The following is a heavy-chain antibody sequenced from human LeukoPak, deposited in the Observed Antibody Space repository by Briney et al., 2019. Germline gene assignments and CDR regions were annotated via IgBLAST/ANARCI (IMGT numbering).Heavy chain of an antibody. CDR1: GFTFSTYA. V-gene: IGHV3-30-3*01. Sequence: GGSLRLSCAASGFTFSTYAIHWVRQAPDKGLGWVALISNDGSTKYYVDSVKGRFTISRDNSKNTVYLQMNSLRAEDTAVYYCARDHSGQSLGFHNDRDMDVWGKGTTVPVSS. CDR2: ISNDGSTK. D-gene: IGHD1-26*01. J-gene: IGHJ6*03. CDR3: ARDHSGQSLGFHNDRDMDV.